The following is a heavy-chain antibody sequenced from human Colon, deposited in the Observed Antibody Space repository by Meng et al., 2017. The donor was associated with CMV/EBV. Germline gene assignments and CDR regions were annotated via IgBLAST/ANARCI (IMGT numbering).Heavy chain of an antibody. V-gene: IGHV4-59*01. CDR3: ARVGRPYYDTSYYAMDV. Sequence: GSLRLSCTVSGGSLISYYWSWIRQPPGKGLEWIGYIYHPGSINYNPSLRSPVTISVDTSNNQFSLKLRSVTTADTAVYFCARVGRPYYDTSYYAMDVWGQGTTVTVSS. CDR1: GGSLISYY. J-gene: IGHJ6*02. CDR2: IYHPGSI. D-gene: IGHD3-22*01.